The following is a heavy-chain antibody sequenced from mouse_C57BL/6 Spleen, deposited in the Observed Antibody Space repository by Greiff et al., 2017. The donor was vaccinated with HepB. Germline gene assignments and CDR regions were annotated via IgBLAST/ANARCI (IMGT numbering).Heavy chain of an antibody. V-gene: IGHV5-4*01. CDR2: ISDGGSYT. Sequence: EVMLVESGGGLVKPGGSLKLSCAASGFTLSSYAMSWVRQTPEKRLEWVATISDGGSYTYYPDNVKGRFTISRDNAKNNLYLQMSQLKSEDTAMYYCAREDHGRGFAYWGQGTLVTVSA. J-gene: IGHJ3*01. CDR1: GFTLSSYA. CDR3: AREDHGRGFAY.